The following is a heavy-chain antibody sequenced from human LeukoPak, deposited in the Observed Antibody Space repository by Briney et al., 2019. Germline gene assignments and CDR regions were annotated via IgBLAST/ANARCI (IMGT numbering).Heavy chain of an antibody. D-gene: IGHD5-24*01. CDR1: NGSFSNYY. CDR2: INRGST. V-gene: IGHV4-34*01. CDR3: ARGMGQFDS. Sequence: SETLSLTCAVFNGSFSNYYWSWIRQSPGKRLEWIGEINRGSTNYNPSLKTRVTISVDTSENQFSLTLNSVTAADTAVHYCARGMGQFDSWGQGTLVTVSS. J-gene: IGHJ4*02.